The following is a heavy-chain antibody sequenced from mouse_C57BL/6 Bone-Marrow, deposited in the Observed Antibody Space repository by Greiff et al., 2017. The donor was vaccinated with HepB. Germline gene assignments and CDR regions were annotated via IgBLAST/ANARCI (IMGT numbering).Heavy chain of an antibody. D-gene: IGHD1-1*01. CDR2: IHPNSGST. CDR1: GYTFTSYW. J-gene: IGHJ3*01. V-gene: IGHV1-64*01. CDR3: ARGPFHYYGSGGFAY. Sequence: QVQLQPGAELVKPGASVKLSCKASGYTFTSYWMHWVKQRPGQGLEWIGMIHPNSGSTNYNEKFKSKATLTVDKSSSTAYMQLSSLTSEDSAVYYCARGPFHYYGSGGFAYWGQGTLVTVSA.